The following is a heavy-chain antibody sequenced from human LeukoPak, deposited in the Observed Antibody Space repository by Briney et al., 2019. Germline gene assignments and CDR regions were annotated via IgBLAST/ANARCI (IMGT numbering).Heavy chain of an antibody. J-gene: IGHJ6*03. Sequence: GGSLRLSCAASGFTFSRYAMSCVRQAPGKGLEWVSAISCSGDNTYCADSVKGRFTISRDNSKNTLYLQMNSLRAEDTAVYYCAKRYYYMDVWGKGTTVTVSS. CDR1: GFTFSRYA. CDR2: ISCSGDNT. CDR3: AKRYYYMDV. V-gene: IGHV3-23*01.